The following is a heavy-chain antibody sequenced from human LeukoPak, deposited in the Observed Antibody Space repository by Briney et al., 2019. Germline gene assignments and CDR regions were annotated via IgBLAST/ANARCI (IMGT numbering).Heavy chain of an antibody. CDR2: ISYDGSHK. D-gene: IGHD1-26*01. CDR1: GFTFSSHS. CDR3: ARERQNHSGNYFDC. J-gene: IGHJ4*02. V-gene: IGHV3-30-3*01. Sequence: GRSLRLSCAASGFTFSSHSLHWVRQAPGKGLEWVAVISYDGSHKFYTDSVKGRFTVSRDNSKNTLYVQMNSLRGEDTAVYYCARERQNHSGNYFDCWGQGTLVTVSS.